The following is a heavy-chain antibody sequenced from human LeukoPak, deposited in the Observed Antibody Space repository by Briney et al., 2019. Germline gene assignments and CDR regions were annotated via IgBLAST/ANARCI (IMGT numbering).Heavy chain of an antibody. CDR2: IYTSGST. CDR3: ARGAYCSSTSCYLGYYYYYMDV. V-gene: IGHV4-4*07. CDR1: GGSISSYY. J-gene: IGHJ6*03. Sequence: SETLFLTCTVSGGSISSYYWSWIRQPAGKGLEWIGRIYTSGSTNYNPSLKSRVTMSVDTSKNQFSLKLSSVTAADTAVYCCARGAYCSSTSCYLGYYYYYMDVWGKGTTVTVSS. D-gene: IGHD2-2*01.